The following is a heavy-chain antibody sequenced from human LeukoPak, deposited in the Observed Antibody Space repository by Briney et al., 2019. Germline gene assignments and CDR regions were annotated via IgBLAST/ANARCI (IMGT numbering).Heavy chain of an antibody. V-gene: IGHV3-23*01. CDR2: INYSGSST. CDR3: GKDSRTGGPRAFDS. CDR1: GFTFSSYA. Sequence: GRSLRLSCAASGFTFSSYAMTWVRQAPGKGLEWVSTINYSGSSTYYADSVKGRFPFSRANSKNTLYLQMARLRAGARAVYYCGKDSRTGGPRAFDSWGQGTLVTVSS. D-gene: IGHD2-8*02. J-gene: IGHJ4*02.